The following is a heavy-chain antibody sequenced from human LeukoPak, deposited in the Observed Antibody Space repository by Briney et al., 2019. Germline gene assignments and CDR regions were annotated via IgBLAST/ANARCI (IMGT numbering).Heavy chain of an antibody. Sequence: GGSLRLSCAASEFTFSSYWMNWARQAPGKGLEWVASINRNGNVNYYVDSVKGRFTISRDNAKNSLYLQMSNLRAEDTAAYFCARGGGLDVWGQGTTVTVSS. CDR3: ARGGGLDV. V-gene: IGHV3-7*03. CDR1: EFTFSSYW. D-gene: IGHD3-16*01. J-gene: IGHJ6*02. CDR2: INRNGNVN.